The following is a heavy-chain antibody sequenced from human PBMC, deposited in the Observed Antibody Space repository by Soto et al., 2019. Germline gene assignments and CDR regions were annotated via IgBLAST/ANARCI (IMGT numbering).Heavy chain of an antibody. V-gene: IGHV1-69*13. CDR2: IIPIFGTA. CDR3: ARGLRFLEWLRYYGMDV. Sequence: SVKVSCKASGGTFSSYAISWVRQAPGQGLEWMGGIIPIFGTANYAQKFQGRVTITADESTSTAYMELSSLRSEDTAVYYCARGLRFLEWLRYYGMDVWGQGTTVTVSS. J-gene: IGHJ6*02. CDR1: GGTFSSYA. D-gene: IGHD3-3*01.